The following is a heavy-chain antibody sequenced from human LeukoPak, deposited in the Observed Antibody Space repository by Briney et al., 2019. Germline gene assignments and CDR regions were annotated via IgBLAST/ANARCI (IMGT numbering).Heavy chain of an antibody. CDR3: AREFYDSSGYTDY. CDR2: IYHSETA. J-gene: IGHJ4*02. CDR1: GYSISSGYY. V-gene: IGHV4-38-2*02. D-gene: IGHD3-22*01. Sequence: PSGTLSLTCAVSGYSISSGYYWGWVRQPPGKGLEWIGSIYHSETAYYNPSLKSRVTISIDTSKNQFPLKLSSVTAADTAVYYCAREFYDSSGYTDYWGQGTLVTVSS.